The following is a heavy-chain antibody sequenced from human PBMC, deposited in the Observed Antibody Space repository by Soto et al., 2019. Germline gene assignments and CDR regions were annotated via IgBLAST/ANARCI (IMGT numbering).Heavy chain of an antibody. V-gene: IGHV1-46*01. CDR3: ARDLGSLVAVAGTCYFDY. CDR1: GYTFTNFF. D-gene: IGHD6-19*01. CDR2: INPGGGST. J-gene: IGHJ4*02. Sequence: QVQLVKSGAEVKGPGASVKISCKASGYTFTNFFIHWVRQAPGQGLEWMGIINPGGGSTDYAQKFKGRVTLTRDASTNTVHMELSSLRSEDTAVYYCARDLGSLVAVAGTCYFDYWGQGTLVTVSS.